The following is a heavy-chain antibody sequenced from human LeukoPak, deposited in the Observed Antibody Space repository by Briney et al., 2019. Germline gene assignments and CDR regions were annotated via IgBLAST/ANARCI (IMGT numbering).Heavy chain of an antibody. J-gene: IGHJ5*02. V-gene: IGHV3-11*01. CDR1: GFTFNDYY. Sequence: GGSVRLSCAASGFTFNDYYMSWMRQAPGKGLEWLSYINIGGTNTHYADSVKGRYTISRDNAKTSMYLEMNNLRAEDTAVYYCATDGAGFDTWGQGVLVTVSS. CDR3: ATDGAGFDT. CDR2: INIGGTNT.